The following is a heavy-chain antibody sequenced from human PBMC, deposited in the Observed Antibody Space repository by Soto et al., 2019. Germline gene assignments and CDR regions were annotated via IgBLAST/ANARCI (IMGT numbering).Heavy chain of an antibody. V-gene: IGHV1-8*01. D-gene: IGHD4-17*01. J-gene: IGHJ4*02. Sequence: QVQLVQSGAEVKKPGASVKVSCKASGYTFTSYDINWVRQATGQGLEWMGWMNPNSGNTGYAQKFQGRDTMTVHTSTSTAYMELTSLGSEDRAVHYCAKALCGDNVHYGGKGTLFTVSS. CDR1: GYTFTSYD. CDR2: MNPNSGNT. CDR3: AKALCGDNVHY.